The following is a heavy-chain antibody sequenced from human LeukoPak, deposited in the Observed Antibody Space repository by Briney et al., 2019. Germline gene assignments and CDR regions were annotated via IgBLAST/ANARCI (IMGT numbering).Heavy chain of an antibody. D-gene: IGHD3-10*01. V-gene: IGHV4-61*02. CDR2: IYTSGST. Sequence: SQTLSLTCTVSGGSISSGSYYWSWIRQPAGKGLEWIGRIYTSGSTNYNPSLKGRVTISVDTSKNQFSLKLSSVTAADTAVYYCAREVGGLLWFGELFYDAFDIWGQGTMVTVSS. J-gene: IGHJ3*02. CDR3: AREVGGLLWFGELFYDAFDI. CDR1: GGSISSGSYY.